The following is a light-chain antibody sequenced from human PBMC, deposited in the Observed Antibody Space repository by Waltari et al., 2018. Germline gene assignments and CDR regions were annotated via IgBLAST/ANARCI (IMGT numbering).Light chain of an antibody. V-gene: IGLV3-21*02. J-gene: IGLJ2*01. Sequence: SYVLTQPPSVSVAPGQTSLISWVGAHIGTNSVHSYPQRAGPAPVLFVQDDDDRPSGIAERLAGSNSGNTATLTISRVEAGDEADFYCQVWDSGSGRPQVIFGGGTRLTVL. CDR1: HIGTNS. CDR3: QVWDSGSGRPQVI. CDR2: DDD.